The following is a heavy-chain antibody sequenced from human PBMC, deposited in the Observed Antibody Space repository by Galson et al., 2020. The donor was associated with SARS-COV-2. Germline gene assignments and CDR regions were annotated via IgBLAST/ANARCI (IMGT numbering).Heavy chain of an antibody. CDR2: IYTSGNT. J-gene: IGHJ6*02. CDR1: GASIRSGRYH. V-gene: IGHV4-61*02. D-gene: IGHD3-3*01. Sequence: SETLSLTCTVSGASIRSGRYHWSWIRQPAGKGLESIGRIYTSGNTNYNPSLKSRVTISLDTSKNQFSLRLRSVTAADTAVYYCARGEFLEVYYDGMDVWGQGTTVTVSS. CDR3: ARGEFLEVYYDGMDV.